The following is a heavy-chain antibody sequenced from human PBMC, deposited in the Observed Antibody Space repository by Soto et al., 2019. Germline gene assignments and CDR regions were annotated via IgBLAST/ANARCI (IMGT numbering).Heavy chain of an antibody. V-gene: IGHV1-18*01. CDR3: ARDGPSPLQWELLEAFDI. D-gene: IGHD1-26*01. Sequence: ASVKVSCKASGYTFTSYGISWVRQAPGQGLEWMGWISAYNGNTNYAQKLQGRVTMTTDTSTSTAYMELRSLRSDDTAVYYCARDGPSPLQWELLEAFDIWGQGTMVTVSS. J-gene: IGHJ3*02. CDR2: ISAYNGNT. CDR1: GYTFTSYG.